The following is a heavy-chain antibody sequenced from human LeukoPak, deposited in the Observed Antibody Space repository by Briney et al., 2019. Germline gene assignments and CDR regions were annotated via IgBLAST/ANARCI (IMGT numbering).Heavy chain of an antibody. D-gene: IGHD1-1*01. CDR2: IKQDGSDK. J-gene: IGHJ4*02. Sequence: GGSLRLSCAASGFTFSIYSMSWVREAPGRGLEWVANIKQDGSDKYYLDSVKGRFTISRDNAKNSLYLQMNSLRAEDTAVYYCARDATNFDYWGQGTLVTVSS. CDR1: GFTFSIYS. CDR3: ARDATNFDY. V-gene: IGHV3-7*01.